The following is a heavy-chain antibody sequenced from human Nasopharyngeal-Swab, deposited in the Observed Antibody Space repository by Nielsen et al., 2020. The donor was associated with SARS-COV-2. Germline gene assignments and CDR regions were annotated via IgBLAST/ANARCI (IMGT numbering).Heavy chain of an antibody. J-gene: IGHJ4*02. Sequence: GGSLRLSCAASGCIASNTHLSWVRQATGKGLEWVSLIYSGGNTYYADSVKGRFTISRDTSKNTLYLQMNSLRTEDTAIYYCARGKSRITEFHYWGQGTLVTVSS. V-gene: IGHV3-66*02. CDR2: IYSGGNT. CDR3: ARGKSRITEFHY. D-gene: IGHD2/OR15-2a*01. CDR1: GCIASNTH.